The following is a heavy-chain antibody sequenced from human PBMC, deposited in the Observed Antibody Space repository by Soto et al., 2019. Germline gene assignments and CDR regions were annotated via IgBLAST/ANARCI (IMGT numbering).Heavy chain of an antibody. J-gene: IGHJ3*02. CDR1: GYTFTGYY. V-gene: IGHV1-2*02. CDR2: INPNSGGT. CDR3: ARETFVPRTYYDFWSGYPRDAFDI. D-gene: IGHD3-3*01. Sequence: ASVKVSCKASGYTFTGYYMHWVRQAPGQGLEWMGWINPNSGGTNYAQKFQGRVTMTRDTSISTAYMELSRLRSDDTAVYYCARETFVPRTYYDFWSGYPRDAFDIWGQGTMVTVSS.